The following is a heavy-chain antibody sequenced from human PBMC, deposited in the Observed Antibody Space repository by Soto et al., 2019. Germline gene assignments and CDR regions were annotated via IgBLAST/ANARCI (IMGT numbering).Heavy chain of an antibody. J-gene: IGHJ4*02. V-gene: IGHV4-59*13. Sequence: PSETLSLTCDVSGASITTYYWSWIRQAPGKGLEWTGNVYHTGSTDYSSSLRSRVTIPVDTSKNQFSLSMNSVAAADTAVYYCARRLFGSGWTLDSWGQGALVTVSS. CDR2: VYHTGST. D-gene: IGHD6-19*01. CDR1: GASITTYY. CDR3: ARRLFGSGWTLDS.